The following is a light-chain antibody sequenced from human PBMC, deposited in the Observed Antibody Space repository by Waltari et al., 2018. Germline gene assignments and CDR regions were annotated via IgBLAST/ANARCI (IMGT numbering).Light chain of an antibody. CDR2: DAS. CDR3: QQYNRWPPIT. V-gene: IGKV3-15*01. Sequence: EVVMTQSPATLSVSPGERASLSCRASQTIATNLAWYQQKPGQPPRLLVYDASTRPPSIPARFRGSGSRTEFTITISSLQSEDSAVYYCQQYNRWPPITYGQGTRLEI. CDR1: QTIATN. J-gene: IGKJ5*01.